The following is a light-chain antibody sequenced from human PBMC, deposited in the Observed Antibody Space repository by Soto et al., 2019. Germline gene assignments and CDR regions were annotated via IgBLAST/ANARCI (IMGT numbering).Light chain of an antibody. CDR2: AAS. CDR1: QGISNY. Sequence: DIQMTQSPSSLSASVGDRVTITCRASQGISNYLSWYQQKPGKAPKLLIYAASTLLSGVPSRFSGSGSGTDFTLTISSLQPEDGATYYCQRYNTGPPDTFGQGTKLEIK. J-gene: IGKJ2*01. V-gene: IGKV1-27*01. CDR3: QRYNTGPPDT.